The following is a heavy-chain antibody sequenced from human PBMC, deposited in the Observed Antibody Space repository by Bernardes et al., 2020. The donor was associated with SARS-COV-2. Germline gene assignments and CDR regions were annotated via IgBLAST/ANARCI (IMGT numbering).Heavy chain of an antibody. V-gene: IGHV3-33*01. CDR2: IWYEGSNK. J-gene: IGHJ4*02. CDR1: GFTFSSYG. CDR3: ARCLTASLTTYYGSGSSGLVDY. Sequence: GGSLRLSCAASGFTFSSYGMHWVRQAPGKGLEWVAVIWYEGSNKYYADSVKGRFTISRDNSKNTLYLQMNSLRAEDTAVYYCARCLTASLTTYYGSGSSGLVDYWGQGTLVTVSS. D-gene: IGHD3-10*01.